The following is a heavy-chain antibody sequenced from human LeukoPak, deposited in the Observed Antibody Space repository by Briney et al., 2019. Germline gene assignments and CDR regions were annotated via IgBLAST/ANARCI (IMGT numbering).Heavy chain of an antibody. J-gene: IGHJ4*02. CDR2: INPNSGGT. CDR1: GYTFTGYY. CDR3: ARDIRSAYGTFDY. Sequence: ASVKVSCKASGYTFTGYYIHWVRQAPGQGLEWMGRINPNSGGTNYAQKFQGRVTMTRDTSISTSYMELSRLRSDDTAVYYCARDIRSAYGTFDYWGPGTLVTVSS. D-gene: IGHD3-10*01. V-gene: IGHV1-2*06.